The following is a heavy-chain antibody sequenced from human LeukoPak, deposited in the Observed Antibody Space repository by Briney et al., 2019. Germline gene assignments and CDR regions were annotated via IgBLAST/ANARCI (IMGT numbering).Heavy chain of an antibody. V-gene: IGHV3-23*01. CDR1: GFTFSSYG. D-gene: IGHD6-19*01. CDR2: ISGSGGST. Sequence: PGGSLRLSCAASGFTFSSYGMSWVRQAPGKGLEWVSGISGSGGSTYYADSVKGRFTISRDNSKNTLYLQMNSLRAGDTAVYYCAKDQSAGWYSDCWGQGTLVTVSS. CDR3: AKDQSAGWYSDC. J-gene: IGHJ4*02.